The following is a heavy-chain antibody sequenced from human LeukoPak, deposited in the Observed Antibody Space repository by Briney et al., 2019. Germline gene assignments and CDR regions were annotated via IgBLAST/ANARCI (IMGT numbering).Heavy chain of an antibody. CDR2: IDNGYTT. J-gene: IGHJ5*01. D-gene: IGHD1-1*01. CDR3: AHRTGFDF. Sequence: GGSLRLSCAASGFAFSSYEMSWVRQAPGKGLEWVSTIDNGYTTYYADSVKGRFTISRDNFKNTLYLQMHSLRPEDTAIYYCAHRTGFDFWGQGTLVTVSS. CDR1: GFAFSSYE. V-gene: IGHV3-23*01.